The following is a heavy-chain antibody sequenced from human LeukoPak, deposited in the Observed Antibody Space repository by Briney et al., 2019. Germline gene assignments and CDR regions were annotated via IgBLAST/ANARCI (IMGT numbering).Heavy chain of an antibody. Sequence: SETLSLTCAVYGVSFSGYYWSWIRQPPGKGLEWIGEINHSGSTNYNPSLKSRVTISVDTSKNQFSLKLSSVTAADTAVYYCARGRDSSSWALDYWGQGTLVTVSS. J-gene: IGHJ4*02. CDR2: INHSGST. V-gene: IGHV4-34*09. CDR1: GVSFSGYY. D-gene: IGHD6-13*01. CDR3: ARGRDSSSWALDY.